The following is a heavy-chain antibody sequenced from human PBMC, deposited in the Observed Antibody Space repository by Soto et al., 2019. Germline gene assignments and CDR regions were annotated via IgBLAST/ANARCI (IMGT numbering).Heavy chain of an antibody. J-gene: IGHJ6*02. V-gene: IGHV1-46*01. D-gene: IGHD3-3*01. CDR3: ARSSANYDFWSGYEGRTNGMDV. CDR2: INPSGGST. Sequence: QVQLVQSGAEVKKPGASVKVSCKASGYTFTSYYMHWVRQAPGQGLEWMGIINPSGGSTSYAQKFQGRVNMTRDTSTSTVYMELSSLRSEDTAVYYCARSSANYDFWSGYEGRTNGMDVWGQGTTVTVSS. CDR1: GYTFTSYY.